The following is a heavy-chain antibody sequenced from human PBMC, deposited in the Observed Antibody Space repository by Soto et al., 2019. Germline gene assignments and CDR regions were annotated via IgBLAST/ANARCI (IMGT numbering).Heavy chain of an antibody. CDR2: IIPIFGTA. J-gene: IGHJ5*02. CDR3: ARGAVVVVAATPNWFDP. Sequence: QVQLVQSGAEVKKPGSSVKVSCTASGGTFSSYAISWVRQAPGQGLEWMGGIIPIFGTANYAQKFQGRVTITADESTSTAYMELSSLRSEDTAVYYCARGAVVVVAATPNWFDPWGQGTLVTVSS. V-gene: IGHV1-69*01. CDR1: GGTFSSYA. D-gene: IGHD2-15*01.